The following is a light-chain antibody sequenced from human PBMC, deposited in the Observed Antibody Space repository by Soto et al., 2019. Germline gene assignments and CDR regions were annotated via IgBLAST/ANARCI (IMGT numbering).Light chain of an antibody. CDR3: ASWDTDVNAV. J-gene: IGLJ2*01. CDR1: IFDVGDNF. V-gene: IGLV1-51*01. Sequence: QSVLTQPLSVSAAPGKKVTISCSGTIFDVGDNFVSWYQHFPGTAPKLLIYDDDRRPSGIPDRFSASKSGTSATLRIARVQPGDEADYYCASWDTDVNAVFGGGTKVTVL. CDR2: DDD.